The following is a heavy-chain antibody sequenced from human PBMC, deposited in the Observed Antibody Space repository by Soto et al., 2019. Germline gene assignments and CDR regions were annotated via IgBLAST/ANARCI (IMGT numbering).Heavy chain of an antibody. D-gene: IGHD3-22*01. CDR2: IIPMVGMS. CDR3: AKDTYYHDSSGFYVFDY. Sequence: ASVKVSCEASGDTFNFYTFSWVRQAPGQGLEWMGRIIPMVGMSNYAQKFQGRVTIIADRSTNTTYMQLSSLRAEDTAVYYCAKDTYYHDSSGFYVFDYWGQGTPVTVSS. V-gene: IGHV1-69*04. CDR1: GDTFNFYT. J-gene: IGHJ4*02.